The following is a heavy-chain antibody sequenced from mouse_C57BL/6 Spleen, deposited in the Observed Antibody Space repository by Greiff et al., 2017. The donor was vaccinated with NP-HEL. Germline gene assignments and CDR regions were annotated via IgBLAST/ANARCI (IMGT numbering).Heavy chain of an antibody. V-gene: IGHV1-55*01. CDR2: IYPGSGSP. CDR3: ARYYYGSSYGYAMDY. CDR1: GYTFTSYW. Sequence: VQLQQPGAELVKPGASVKMSCKASGYTFTSYWITWVKQRPGQGLEWIGDIYPGSGSPNYNEKFKSKATLTVDTSSSTAYMQLSSLTSEDSAVYYCARYYYGSSYGYAMDYWGQGTSVTVSS. J-gene: IGHJ4*01. D-gene: IGHD1-1*01.